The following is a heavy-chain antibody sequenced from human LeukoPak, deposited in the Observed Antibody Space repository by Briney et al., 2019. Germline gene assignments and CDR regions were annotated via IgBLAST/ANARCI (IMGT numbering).Heavy chain of an antibody. CDR2: INHSGST. CDR3: ARSVGPIFGVPGV. CDR1: GGSFSGYY. V-gene: IGHV4-34*01. D-gene: IGHD3-3*01. J-gene: IGHJ1*01. Sequence: KTSETLSLTCAVYGGSFSGYYWSWIRQPPGKGLEWIGEINHSGSTNYNPSLKSRVTISVDTSKNQFSLMLSSVTAADTAVYYCARSVGPIFGVPGVWGQGTLVTVSS.